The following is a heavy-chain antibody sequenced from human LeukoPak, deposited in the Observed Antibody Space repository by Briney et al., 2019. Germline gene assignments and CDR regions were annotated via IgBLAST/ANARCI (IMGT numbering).Heavy chain of an antibody. Sequence: GGSLRLSCAASGFTFSSYWMHWVRQAPGKGLEWVSAITNGGSTYYADSVKGRFTISRDNSKNTLYLQMKSLRADDTAVYYCAKHIVIVPAAKDYWGQGTLVTVSS. CDR2: ITNGGST. J-gene: IGHJ4*02. CDR3: AKHIVIVPAAKDY. D-gene: IGHD2-2*01. V-gene: IGHV3-23*01. CDR1: GFTFSSYW.